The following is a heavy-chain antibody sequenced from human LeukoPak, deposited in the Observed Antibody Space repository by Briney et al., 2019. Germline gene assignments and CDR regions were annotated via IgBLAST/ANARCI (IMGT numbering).Heavy chain of an antibody. CDR2: INHSGST. Sequence: KASETLSLTCAVYGGSFSGYYWSWIRQPPGKGLEWIGEINHSGSTNYNPPLKSRVTISVDTSKNQFSLKLSSVTAADTAVYYCAQTYGDYVADDAFDIWGQGTMVTVS. CDR3: AQTYGDYVADDAFDI. V-gene: IGHV4-34*01. D-gene: IGHD4-17*01. J-gene: IGHJ3*02. CDR1: GGSFSGYY.